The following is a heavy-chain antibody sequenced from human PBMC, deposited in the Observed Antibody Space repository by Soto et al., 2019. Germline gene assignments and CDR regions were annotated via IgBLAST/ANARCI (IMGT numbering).Heavy chain of an antibody. V-gene: IGHV3-9*01. J-gene: IGHJ5*02. Sequence: ESGGGLVQPGRSLRLSCAASGFTFDDYAMHWVRQAPGKGLEWVSGISWNSGSIGYADSVKGRFTISRDNAKNSLYLQMNSLRAEDTALYYCAKGSYGDYKIDWFDPWGQGTLVTVSS. D-gene: IGHD4-17*01. CDR2: ISWNSGSI. CDR1: GFTFDDYA. CDR3: AKGSYGDYKIDWFDP.